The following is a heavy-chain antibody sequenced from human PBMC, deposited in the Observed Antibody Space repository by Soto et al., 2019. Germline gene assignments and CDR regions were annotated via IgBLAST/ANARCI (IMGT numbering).Heavy chain of an antibody. CDR2: IYSADYT. CDR3: ARDRIIDF. D-gene: IGHD3-10*01. J-gene: IGHJ4*02. CDR1: GFTVSSNY. V-gene: IGHV3-66*01. Sequence: GGSLRLSCAASGFTVSSNYMSWVRQAPGKGLEWISIIYSADYTYYADSVKGRFTISRDNAKNSLYLQMSGLRAEDTAVYYCARDRIIDFWGQGALVSVSS.